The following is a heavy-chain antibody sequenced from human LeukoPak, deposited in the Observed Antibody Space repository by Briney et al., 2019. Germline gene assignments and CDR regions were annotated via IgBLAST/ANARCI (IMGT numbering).Heavy chain of an antibody. V-gene: IGHV3-23*01. Sequence: GGSLRLSCAASGFIFSSYAMSWVRQAPRKGLEWVSSLSGSGISTYYADSVKGRFTISRDNAKNSLYLQMNSLRAEDTAVYYCARDDCGSTTCYGDYWGQGTLVTVSS. CDR2: LSGSGIST. J-gene: IGHJ4*02. D-gene: IGHD2-2*01. CDR1: GFIFSSYA. CDR3: ARDDCGSTTCYGDY.